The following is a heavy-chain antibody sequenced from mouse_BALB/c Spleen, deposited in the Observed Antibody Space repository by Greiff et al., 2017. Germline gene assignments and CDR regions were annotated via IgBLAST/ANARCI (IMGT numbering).Heavy chain of an antibody. D-gene: IGHD1-1*01. Sequence: VHVKQSGPELEKPGASVKISCKASGYSFTGYNMNWVKQSNGKSLEWIGNIDPYYGGTSYNQKFKGKATLTVDKSSSTAYMQLKSLTSEDSAVYYCARVLLREADYYFDYWGQGTTLTVSS. CDR3: ARVLLREADYYFDY. CDR1: GYSFTGYN. V-gene: IGHV1-39*01. CDR2: IDPYYGGT. J-gene: IGHJ2*01.